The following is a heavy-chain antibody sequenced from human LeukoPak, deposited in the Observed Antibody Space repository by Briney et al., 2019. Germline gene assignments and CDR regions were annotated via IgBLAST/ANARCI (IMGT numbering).Heavy chain of an antibody. J-gene: IGHJ5*02. CDR3: ARGDYGNQRSNNWFDP. V-gene: IGHV4-34*01. Sequence: SENLSCNCAVYGESFRAYYWTWLRQPPGKGLVWSGKISHSGSTNYNTSLKSRVTISVDTSKNQFSLRLSSVTAADTAVYYCARGDYGNQRSNNWFDPWGQGTLVTVSS. CDR1: GESFRAYY. CDR2: ISHSGST. D-gene: IGHD4-11*01.